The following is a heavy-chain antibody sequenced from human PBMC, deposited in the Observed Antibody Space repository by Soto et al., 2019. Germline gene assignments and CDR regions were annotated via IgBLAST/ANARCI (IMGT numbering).Heavy chain of an antibody. Sequence: GGSLRLSCAASGFTFSSYAMSWVRQAPGKGLEWVSAISGSGGSTYYADSVKGRFTISRDNSKNTLYLQMNSLRAEDTAVYYCAKGGRCSSTSCYAGGPLYWGQGTLVTVSS. CDR3: AKGGRCSSTSCYAGGPLY. V-gene: IGHV3-23*01. CDR2: ISGSGGST. D-gene: IGHD2-2*01. J-gene: IGHJ4*02. CDR1: GFTFSSYA.